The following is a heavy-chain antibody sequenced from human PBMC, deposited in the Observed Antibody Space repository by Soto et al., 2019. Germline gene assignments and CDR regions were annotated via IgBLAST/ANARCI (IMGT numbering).Heavy chain of an antibody. CDR1: GFTFGDYA. CDR2: IRSKAYGGTT. V-gene: IGHV3-49*03. CDR3: TREALPHYYYYGMDV. Sequence: PGGSQRLSCTASGFTFGDYAMSWFRQAPGKGLEWVGFIRSKAYGGTTEYAASVKGRFTISRDDSKSIAYLQMNSLKTEDTAVYYCTREALPHYYYYGMDVWGQGTTVTVSS. J-gene: IGHJ6*02.